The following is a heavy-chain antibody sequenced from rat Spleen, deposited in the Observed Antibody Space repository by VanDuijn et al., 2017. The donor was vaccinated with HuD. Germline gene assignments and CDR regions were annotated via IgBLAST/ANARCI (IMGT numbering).Heavy chain of an antibody. CDR2: ISAGGDSS. CDR1: GFTFSNYY. V-gene: IGHV5-27*01. Sequence: EVQLVESGGGLVQPGGSLKLSCAASGFTFSNYYMAWVRHAPTKGLGWVAYISAGGDSSYYRDSVKGRFAISRDNAKNTLYLQMDSLRSEDTATYYCTTGLQWGQGVMVTVSS. D-gene: IGHD1-1*01. CDR3: TTGLQ. J-gene: IGHJ2*01.